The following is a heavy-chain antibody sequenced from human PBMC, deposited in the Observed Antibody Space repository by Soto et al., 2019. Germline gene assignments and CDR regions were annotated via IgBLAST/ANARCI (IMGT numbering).Heavy chain of an antibody. D-gene: IGHD1-1*01. CDR2: YHSGGST. CDR1: GVSLNTADTW. Sequence: QVQLQESGSGLVKPSQSLSLTCTVSGVSLNTADTWWSWIRQSPGKGLEFIGYYHSGGSTYYDAFFRRSVIISADTSNSQFSLKLSSVTVADTAVYFCVRSRQMESGNDYGLDVWGQGTTVTVSS. J-gene: IGHJ6*02. V-gene: IGHV4-30-4*01. CDR3: VRSRQMESGNDYGLDV.